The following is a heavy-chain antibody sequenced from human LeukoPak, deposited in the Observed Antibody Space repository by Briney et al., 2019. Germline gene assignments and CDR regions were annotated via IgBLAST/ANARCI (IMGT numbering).Heavy chain of an antibody. Sequence: GSLILSCAASGFTFSSYGMSWVRQAPGKALEWVSSLSGSGGSTYYADSVKGRFTISRDNAKNSLYLQMNSLRAEDTAVYYCARNYGDYAEGDYYYYYYMDVWGKGTTVTISS. V-gene: IGHV3-23*01. D-gene: IGHD4-17*01. CDR2: LSGSGGST. CDR1: GFTFSSYG. CDR3: ARNYGDYAEGDYYYYYYMDV. J-gene: IGHJ6*03.